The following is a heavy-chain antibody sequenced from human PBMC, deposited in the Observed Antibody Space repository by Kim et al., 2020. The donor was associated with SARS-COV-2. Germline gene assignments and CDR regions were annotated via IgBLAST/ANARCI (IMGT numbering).Heavy chain of an antibody. V-gene: IGHV1-69*04. CDR1: GGTFSSYA. D-gene: IGHD5-12*01. J-gene: IGHJ4*02. CDR3: ARDNAVGDSSSPEDIVATRELDY. Sequence: SVKVSCKASGGTFSSYAISWVRQAPGQGLEWMGRIIPIFGIANYAQKFQGRVTITADKSTSTAYMELSSLRSEDTAVYYCARDNAVGDSSSPEDIVATRELDYWGQGTLVTVSS. CDR2: IIPIFGIA.